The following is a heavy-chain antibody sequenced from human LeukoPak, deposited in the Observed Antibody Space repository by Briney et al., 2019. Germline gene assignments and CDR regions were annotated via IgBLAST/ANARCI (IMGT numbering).Heavy chain of an antibody. CDR3: ARGGRGGITMVRGTRRLDY. V-gene: IGHV4-34*01. CDR2: INHSGRT. D-gene: IGHD3-10*01. Sequence: SETLSLTCAVYGGSFSGYYWSSIRQPPGKGLEWMEEINHSGRTNYNPSLKSRVTLSVDTSKNHFSLKLSSVTAADTAVYYCARGGRGGITMVRGTRRLDYWGQGTLVTVSS. CDR1: GGSFSGYY. J-gene: IGHJ4*02.